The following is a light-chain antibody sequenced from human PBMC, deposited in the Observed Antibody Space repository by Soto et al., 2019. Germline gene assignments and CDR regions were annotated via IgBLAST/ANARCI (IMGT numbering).Light chain of an antibody. CDR2: GAS. J-gene: IGKJ1*01. Sequence: DIQMTQSPSALSASVGDRVTITCRASQNISSWLAWYQHKAGKAPKLLIYGASTLESDVPARFSGSGSGTDFILTIGSLQPDDFATYYCQQYNSYSWTFGQGTKVDIK. CDR3: QQYNSYSWT. V-gene: IGKV1-5*01. CDR1: QNISSW.